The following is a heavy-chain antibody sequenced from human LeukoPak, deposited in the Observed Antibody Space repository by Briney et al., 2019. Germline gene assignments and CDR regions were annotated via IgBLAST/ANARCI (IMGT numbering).Heavy chain of an antibody. J-gene: IGHJ3*02. CDR3: ARLPAATDI. CDR2: IYYSGST. Sequence: RASETLSLXCTVSGGSISSSSYYWGWSRQPPGKGLEWIGSIYYSGSTYYNPSLKSRVTISVDTSKNQFSLKVSSVTAADTAVYYCARLPAATDIWGQGTMVTVSS. CDR1: GGSISSSSYY. V-gene: IGHV4-39*01.